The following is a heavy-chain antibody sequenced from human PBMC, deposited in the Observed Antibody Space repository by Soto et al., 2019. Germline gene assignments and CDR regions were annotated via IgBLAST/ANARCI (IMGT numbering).Heavy chain of an antibody. CDR1: GGSFSGYY. Sequence: SETLSLTCAVYGGSFSGYYWSWIRQPPGKGLEWIGEINHSGSTNYNPSLKSRVTISVDTSKNQFSLKLSSVTAADTAVYYCARGASRRDGYNTKDYWGQGTLVTVSS. V-gene: IGHV4-34*01. D-gene: IGHD5-12*01. CDR2: INHSGST. J-gene: IGHJ4*02. CDR3: ARGASRRDGYNTKDY.